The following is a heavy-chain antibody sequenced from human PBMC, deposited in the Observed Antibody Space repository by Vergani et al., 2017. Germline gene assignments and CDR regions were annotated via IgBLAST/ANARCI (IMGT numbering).Heavy chain of an antibody. CDR3: ARSGDIVATSNFDY. D-gene: IGHD5-12*01. V-gene: IGHV3-33*01. Sequence: VQLVESGGGLVPPGRSLRLSCAASGFSFGAYAMTWVRQAPGKGLEWLAVIWYDGSKKYYADSVKGRFIISRDNSKNTLYLQMNSLRAEDTAVYYCARSGDIVATSNFDYWGQGTLVTVSS. CDR2: IWYDGSKK. J-gene: IGHJ4*02. CDR1: GFSFGAYA.